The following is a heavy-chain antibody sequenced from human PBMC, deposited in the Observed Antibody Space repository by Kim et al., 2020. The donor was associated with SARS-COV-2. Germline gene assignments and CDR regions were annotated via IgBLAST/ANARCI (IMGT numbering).Heavy chain of an antibody. CDR3: ASNTRPYGDYSRDYYYGMDV. CDR1: GGTFSSYA. CDR2: IIPSFGTA. V-gene: IGHV1-69*13. J-gene: IGHJ6*02. Sequence: SVKVSCKASGGTFSSYAISWVRQAPGQGLEWMGGIIPSFGTANYAQKFQGRVTITADESTSTAYMELSSLRSEDTAVYYCASNTRPYGDYSRDYYYGMDVWGQGTTVTVSS. D-gene: IGHD4-17*01.